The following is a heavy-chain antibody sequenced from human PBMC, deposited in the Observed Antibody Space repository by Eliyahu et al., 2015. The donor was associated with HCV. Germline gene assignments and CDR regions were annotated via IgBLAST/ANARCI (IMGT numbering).Heavy chain of an antibody. CDR1: GYRFSTYW. Sequence: EVQLVQSGAEVKKPGESLKISCQGSGYRFSTYWFGWVRQMPGKGLEWMGVIYSGDSDTIYSPSFQGQVTISADKSISTAYLQWSSLKASDTAMYYCARHGGFSSTDHWYFDLWGRGTLVTVSS. J-gene: IGHJ2*01. CDR3: ARHGGFSSTDHWYFDL. D-gene: IGHD5-18*01. V-gene: IGHV5-51*01. CDR2: IYSGDSDT.